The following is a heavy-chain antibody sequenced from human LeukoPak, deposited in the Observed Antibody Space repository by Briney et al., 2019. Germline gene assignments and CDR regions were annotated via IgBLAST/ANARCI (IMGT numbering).Heavy chain of an antibody. CDR1: GGSISSSSSY. D-gene: IGHD2-15*01. CDR3: ARLDAEYCSGGSCRYYYGMNV. Sequence: PSETLSLTCTVSGGSISSSSSYWGWIRQPPGKGLEWIGSIYYSGSTYYSPSLKSRVTISVDTSKNQFSLKLSSVTAAGTAVYYCARLDAEYCSGGSCRYYYGMNVWGQGTTVTVSS. V-gene: IGHV4-39*01. CDR2: IYYSGST. J-gene: IGHJ6*02.